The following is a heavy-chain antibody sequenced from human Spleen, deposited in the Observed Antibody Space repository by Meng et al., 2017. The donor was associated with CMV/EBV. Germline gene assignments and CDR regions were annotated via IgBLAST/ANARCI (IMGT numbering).Heavy chain of an antibody. V-gene: IGHV3-21*06. CDR1: GFRFSAYS. J-gene: IGHJ4*02. CDR2: ISSRNTYI. Sequence: SGFRFSAYSMNWVRQAPGKGLEWVSSISSRNTYIYYRDSVKGRFTISRDNAKNSLYLQMNSLRAEDTAVYYCASQYCSGGSCFPEGYWGQGTLVTVSS. CDR3: ASQYCSGGSCFPEGY. D-gene: IGHD2-15*01.